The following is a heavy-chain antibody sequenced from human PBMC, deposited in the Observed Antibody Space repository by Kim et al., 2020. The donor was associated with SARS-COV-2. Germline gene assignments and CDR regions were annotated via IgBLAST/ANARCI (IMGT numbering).Heavy chain of an antibody. D-gene: IGHD1-20*01. CDR1: GYTFTSDA. J-gene: IGHJ4*02. CDR2: IFAGNGNR. CDR3: ARGIIGISLAN. Sequence: ASVKVSCKASGYTFTSDAIHWVRQAPGQRLEWMGWIFAGNGNRKDSPKFQDRVTITRDTSASTVYMELNSLRSEDTAVYYCARGIIGISLANWGQGTLVTVSS. V-gene: IGHV1-3*01.